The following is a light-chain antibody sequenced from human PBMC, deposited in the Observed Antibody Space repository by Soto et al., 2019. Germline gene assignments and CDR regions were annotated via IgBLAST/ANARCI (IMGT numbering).Light chain of an antibody. CDR2: DVT. CDR3: CSYAGSYTDV. V-gene: IGLV2-11*01. CDR1: SSDVGDYDY. J-gene: IGLJ1*01. Sequence: QSALTQPRSVSGSPGQSVTISCTGTSSDVGDYDYVSWYQQHPGKAPKLMIYDVTKRPSGVPDRFSGSKSGSTASLTISGLQAEDEADYYCCSYAGSYTDVFGPGTKLTVL.